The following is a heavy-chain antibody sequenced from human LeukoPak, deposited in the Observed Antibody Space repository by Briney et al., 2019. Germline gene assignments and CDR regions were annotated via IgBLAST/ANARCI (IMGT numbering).Heavy chain of an antibody. J-gene: IGHJ4*02. V-gene: IGHV3-15*01. CDR2: IKSKTDGGTT. CDR3: TTRGYSSGLTDY. D-gene: IGHD6-19*01. CDR1: GFTFSNAW. Sequence: GGSLRLSCAASGFTFSNAWMSWVRQAPGKGLEWVGRIKSKTDGGTTDYAAPVKGRFTISRDDSKDTLYLQMNSLKTEDTAVYYCTTRGYSSGLTDYWGQGTLVTVSS.